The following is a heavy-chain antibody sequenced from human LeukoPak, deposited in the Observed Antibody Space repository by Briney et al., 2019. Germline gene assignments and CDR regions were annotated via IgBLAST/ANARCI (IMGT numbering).Heavy chain of an antibody. CDR2: ISAYNGNT. J-gene: IGHJ4*02. D-gene: IGHD2-15*01. CDR3: ARDKVAGYCSGGSCYFDY. CDR1: GYTFTSYG. Sequence: EASVTVSCKASGYTFTSYGISWVRQAPGQGLEWMGRISAYNGNTNYAQKLQGRVTMTTDTSTSTAYMELRSLRSDDTAVYYCARDKVAGYCSGGSCYFDYWGQGTLVTVSS. V-gene: IGHV1-18*01.